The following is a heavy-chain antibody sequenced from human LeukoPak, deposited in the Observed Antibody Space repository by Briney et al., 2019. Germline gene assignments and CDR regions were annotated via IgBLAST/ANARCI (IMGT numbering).Heavy chain of an antibody. CDR2: IYYSGST. CDR3: ARLLYGSSGFDY. Sequence: PSETLSLTCTVSGGSISSYYWSWIRQPPGKGLEWIGYIYYSGSTNYNPSLKSRVTISVDTSKNQFSLKLSSVTAADTAVYYCARLLYGSSGFDYWGQGTLVTVSS. CDR1: GGSISSYY. D-gene: IGHD6-19*01. V-gene: IGHV4-59*08. J-gene: IGHJ4*02.